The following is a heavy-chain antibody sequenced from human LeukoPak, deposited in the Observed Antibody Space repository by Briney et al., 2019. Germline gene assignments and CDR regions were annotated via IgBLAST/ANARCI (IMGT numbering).Heavy chain of an antibody. CDR3: AKDLNVLRFSECADY. CDR2: ISYDGSNK. V-gene: IGHV3-30*18. D-gene: IGHD3-3*01. CDR1: GFTFSSYG. Sequence: GGSLRLSCAASGFTFSSYGMHWVRQAPGKGLEWVAVISYDGSNKYYADSVKGRFTISRDNSKNTLYLQMNSLRAEDTAVYYCAKDLNVLRFSECADYWGQGTLVTVSS. J-gene: IGHJ4*02.